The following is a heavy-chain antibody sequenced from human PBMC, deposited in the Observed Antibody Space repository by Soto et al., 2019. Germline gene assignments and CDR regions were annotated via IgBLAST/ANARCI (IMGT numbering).Heavy chain of an antibody. Sequence: GGSLRLSCAASGFTFSSYSMNWVRQAPGKGLEWVSYISSSSSTIYYADSVKGRFTISRDNAKNSLYLQMNSLRDEDTAVYYCARDPKYYYDSSGYFDYWGQGTLVTVSS. J-gene: IGHJ4*02. CDR2: ISSSSSTI. CDR1: GFTFSSYS. V-gene: IGHV3-48*02. D-gene: IGHD3-22*01. CDR3: ARDPKYYYDSSGYFDY.